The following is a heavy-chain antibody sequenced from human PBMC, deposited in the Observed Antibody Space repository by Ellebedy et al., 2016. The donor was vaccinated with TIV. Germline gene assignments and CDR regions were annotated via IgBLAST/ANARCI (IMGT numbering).Heavy chain of an antibody. D-gene: IGHD1-26*01. Sequence: AASVKVSCKASGGTFSSYAISWVRQAPGQGLEWMGGIIPIFGTANYAQKFQGRVTITADESTSTAYMELSSLRSEDTAVYYCASGVGATTGSGYWGQGTLVTVSS. CDR2: IIPIFGTA. CDR1: GGTFSSYA. V-gene: IGHV1-69*13. J-gene: IGHJ4*02. CDR3: ASGVGATTGSGY.